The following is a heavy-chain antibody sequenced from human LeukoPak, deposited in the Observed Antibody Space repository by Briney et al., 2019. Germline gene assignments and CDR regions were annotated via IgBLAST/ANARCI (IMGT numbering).Heavy chain of an antibody. Sequence: GESLKISCRGSGYSFTSYWIAWVRQMPGKGLEWMGIIYPGDSETRYSPSFQGQVTISADTSISTAYLQWSSLKASYTAMYYCARRVAALGAFDIWGQGTMVTVSS. V-gene: IGHV5-51*01. CDR2: IYPGDSET. J-gene: IGHJ3*02. CDR1: GYSFTSYW. CDR3: ARRVAALGAFDI. D-gene: IGHD6-19*01.